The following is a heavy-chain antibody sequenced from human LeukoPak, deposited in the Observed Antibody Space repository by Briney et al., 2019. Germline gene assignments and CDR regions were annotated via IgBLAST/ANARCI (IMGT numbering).Heavy chain of an antibody. J-gene: IGHJ3*02. Sequence: GGSLRLSCAASGFTFSSYGMHWVRQAPGKGLEWVAFIRYDGSNKYYADSVKGRFTISRDNSKNTLYLQMNSLRAEDTAVYYCAKDWNYDSSGPIWGQGTMVTVSS. CDR3: AKDWNYDSSGPI. CDR1: GFTFSSYG. D-gene: IGHD3-22*01. CDR2: IRYDGSNK. V-gene: IGHV3-30*02.